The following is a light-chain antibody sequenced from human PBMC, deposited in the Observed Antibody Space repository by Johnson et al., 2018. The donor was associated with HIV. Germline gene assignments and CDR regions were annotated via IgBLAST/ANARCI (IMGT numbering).Light chain of an antibody. CDR1: SSNTGRHY. Sequence: QSVLTQPPSVSAAPGQKVTISCSGSSSNTGRHYVSWYQQLPGTAPKLVIYDNNKRPSGIPDRFSGSKSGTSATLGITGLQTGAEADYYCGTWDSSLSAYVVGTVTKVTVL. CDR2: DNN. CDR3: GTWDSSLSAYV. V-gene: IGLV1-51*01. J-gene: IGLJ1*01.